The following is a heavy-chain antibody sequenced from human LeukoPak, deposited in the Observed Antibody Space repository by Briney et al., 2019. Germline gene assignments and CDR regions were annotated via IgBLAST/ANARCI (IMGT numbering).Heavy chain of an antibody. CDR1: GFTFSGSA. D-gene: IGHD3-10*01. CDR3: TSGPLLSYYGSGRTRSDY. Sequence: GGSLRLSCAASGFTFSGSAMHWVRQASGKGLEWVGRIRSKANSYATAYAASVKGRFTISRDDSKNTTYLQMNSLKTEDTAVYYCTSGPLLSYYGSGRTRSDYWGQGTLVTVSS. CDR2: IRSKANSYAT. J-gene: IGHJ4*02. V-gene: IGHV3-73*01.